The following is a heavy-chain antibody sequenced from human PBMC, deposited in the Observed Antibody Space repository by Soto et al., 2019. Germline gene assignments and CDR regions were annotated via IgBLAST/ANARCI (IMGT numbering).Heavy chain of an antibody. CDR3: ARIVTIFGVASREPQDY. CDR2: IYYSGST. D-gene: IGHD3-3*01. J-gene: IGHJ4*02. Sequence: QLQLQESGPGLVKPSETLSLTCTVSGGSISSSSYYWGWIRQPPGKGLEWIGSIYYSGSTYYNPSLKSRVTISVDTSKNQFSLKLSSVTAADTAVYYCARIVTIFGVASREPQDYWGQGTLVTVSS. CDR1: GGSISSSSYY. V-gene: IGHV4-39*01.